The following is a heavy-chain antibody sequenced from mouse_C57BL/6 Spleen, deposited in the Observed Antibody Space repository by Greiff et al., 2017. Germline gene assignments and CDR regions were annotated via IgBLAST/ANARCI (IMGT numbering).Heavy chain of an antibody. V-gene: IGHV1-69*01. CDR1: GYTFTSYW. CDR2: IYPSDSYT. Sequence: VQLQQPGAELVMPGASVKLSCKASGYTFTSYWMHWVKQRPGQGLEWIGEIYPSDSYTNYNQKFKGKSTLTVDKSSSTAYMQLSSLTSEDSAVYYCATVTYYPMDYWGQGTSVTVSS. CDR3: ATVTYYPMDY. J-gene: IGHJ4*01. D-gene: IGHD2-12*01.